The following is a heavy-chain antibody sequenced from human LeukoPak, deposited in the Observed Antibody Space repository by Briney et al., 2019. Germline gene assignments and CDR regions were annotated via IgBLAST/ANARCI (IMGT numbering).Heavy chain of an antibody. D-gene: IGHD4-17*01. Sequence: GGSLRLSCVGSDFTFAIYAMTWVRLTPGKGLEWVSSIKGSGSYAMYADSVSGRFTTSRDNSRNTIFLQMTSLRAEDTAIYYCGRDPNGDYIGAFEFWGLGTLVSVSS. CDR1: DFTFAIYA. J-gene: IGHJ3*01. CDR3: GRDPNGDYIGAFEF. V-gene: IGHV3-23*01. CDR2: IKGSGSYA.